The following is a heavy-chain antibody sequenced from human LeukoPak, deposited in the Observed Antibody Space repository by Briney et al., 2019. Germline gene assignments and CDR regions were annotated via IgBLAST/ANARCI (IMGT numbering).Heavy chain of an antibody. CDR3: AREVPMSGGASDY. CDR2: ISTYNGYA. J-gene: IGHJ4*02. CDR1: GYTFIKYG. V-gene: IGHV1-18*01. D-gene: IGHD1-26*01. Sequence: ASVKVSCKSSGYTFIKYGINWVRQAPGQGLEWMGGISTYNGYANYAQKLQGRVTMTTDTSTSTAYMELRSLRSDDTAVYYCAREVPMSGGASDYWGQGSLVTVSS.